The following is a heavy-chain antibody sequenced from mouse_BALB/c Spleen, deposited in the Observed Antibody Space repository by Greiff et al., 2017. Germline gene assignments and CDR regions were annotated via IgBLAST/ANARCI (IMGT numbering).Heavy chain of an antibody. V-gene: IGHV1-5*01. CDR1: GYTFTSYW. CDR2: IYPGNSDT. J-gene: IGHJ2*01. CDR3: TRKGGNFFDY. Sequence: VQLQQSGTVLARPGASVKMSCKASGYTFTSYWMHWVKQRPGQGLEWIGAIYPGNSDTSYNQKFKGKAKLTAVTSTSTAYMELSCLTNEDSAVYYCTRKGGNFFDYWGQGTTLTVSS.